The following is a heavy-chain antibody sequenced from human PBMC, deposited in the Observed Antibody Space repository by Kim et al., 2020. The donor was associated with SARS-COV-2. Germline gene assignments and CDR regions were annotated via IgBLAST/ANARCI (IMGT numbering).Heavy chain of an antibody. Sequence: GGSLRLSCAXSGFTFSTFVMHWVRQAPGKGLESVALIWYDGSHTYHADSVKGRFTISRDNSKNTLYLQLNSLRAEDTAVYYCARDLTGSIDYWGQGTLVTVSS. D-gene: IGHD1-1*01. J-gene: IGHJ4*02. CDR1: GFTFSTFV. CDR2: IWYDGSHT. V-gene: IGHV3-33*01. CDR3: ARDLTGSIDY.